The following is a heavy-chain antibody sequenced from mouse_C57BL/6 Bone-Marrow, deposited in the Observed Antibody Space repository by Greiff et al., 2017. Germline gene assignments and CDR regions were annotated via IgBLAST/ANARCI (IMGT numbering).Heavy chain of an antibody. Sequence: QVQLQQSGAELARPGASVKMSCKASGYTFTSYSMHWVKQRPGQGLEWIGYINPSSGYTKYNQKFKDKATLTADKSSSTAYMQLSSLTSDDSAVYYCARFGRFAYWGQGNLVTVSA. V-gene: IGHV1-4*01. J-gene: IGHJ3*01. CDR1: GYTFTSYS. CDR3: ARFGRFAY. CDR2: INPSSGYT. D-gene: IGHD4-1*01.